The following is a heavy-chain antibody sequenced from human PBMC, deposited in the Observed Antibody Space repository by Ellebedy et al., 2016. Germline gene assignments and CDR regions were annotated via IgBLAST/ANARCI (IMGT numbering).Heavy chain of an antibody. CDR3: ARVTEPYCSGGSCQNRVNWFDP. Sequence: SETLSLTXAVYGGSFSGYYWSWIRQPPGKGLEWIGEINHSGSTNYNPSLKGRVTISVDTSKNQFSLKLSSVTAADTAVYYCARVTEPYCSGGSCQNRVNWFDPWGQGTLVTVSS. CDR2: INHSGST. D-gene: IGHD2-15*01. J-gene: IGHJ5*02. CDR1: GGSFSGYY. V-gene: IGHV4-34*01.